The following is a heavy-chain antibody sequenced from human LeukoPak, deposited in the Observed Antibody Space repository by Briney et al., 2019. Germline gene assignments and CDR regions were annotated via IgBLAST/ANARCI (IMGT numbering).Heavy chain of an antibody. CDR3: TRGSLSGSSRDY. V-gene: IGHV1-8*01. D-gene: IGHD1-26*01. CDR1: GYTFNGYD. Sequence: ASVRVSFKAAGYTFNGYDINWVRQATGQGLEWMGWMNPNTGDTGYAQKFQGRVTMTRNTSIDTAYMELSGLKSEDTAVYYCTRGSLSGSSRDYWGQGTLVTLSS. CDR2: MNPNTGDT. J-gene: IGHJ4*02.